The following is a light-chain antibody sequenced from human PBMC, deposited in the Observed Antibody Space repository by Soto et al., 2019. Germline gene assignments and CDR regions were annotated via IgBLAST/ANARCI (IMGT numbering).Light chain of an antibody. J-gene: IGLJ2*01. CDR1: SSDIGTYNY. V-gene: IGLV2-14*01. Sequence: QPALTQPASVSGSPGQSITISCTGTSSDIGTYNYVSWYQQHPGKAPKLMIYEVSNRPSGVSNRFSGSKSGNTASLTISGLQAEDEADYYCSSYTTSSTLNVVFGGGTKLTVL. CDR2: EVS. CDR3: SSYTTSSTLNVV.